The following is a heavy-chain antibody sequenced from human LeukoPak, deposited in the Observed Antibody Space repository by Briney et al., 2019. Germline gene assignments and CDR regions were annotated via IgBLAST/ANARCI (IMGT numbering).Heavy chain of an antibody. V-gene: IGHV1-69*13. CDR3: ARAGSMVRGLDYYSYGMDV. CDR2: IIPIFGTA. Sequence: SVKVSCKASGGTFSSYAISWVRQAPGQGLEWMGGIIPIFGTANYAQKFQGRVTITADESTSTAYMELSSLRSEDTAVYYCARAGSMVRGLDYYSYGMDVWGQGTTVTVSS. J-gene: IGHJ6*02. CDR1: GGTFSSYA. D-gene: IGHD3-10*01.